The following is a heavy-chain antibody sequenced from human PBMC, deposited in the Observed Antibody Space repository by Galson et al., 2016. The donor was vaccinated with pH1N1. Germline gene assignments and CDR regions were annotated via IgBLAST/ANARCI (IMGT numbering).Heavy chain of an antibody. J-gene: IGHJ6*02. CDR1: ELIVSTNY. CDR2: IYSGGST. CDR3: ARLRRVGASFDGMDV. V-gene: IGHV3-53*01. Sequence: SLRLSCAASELIVSTNYMTWVRQAPGKGPECVSGIYSGGSTHYTDPVKGRFTISRDNSKNTLYLQMNSLRVDDTAVYYCARLRRVGASFDGMDVWGQGTTVSVSS. D-gene: IGHD1-26*01.